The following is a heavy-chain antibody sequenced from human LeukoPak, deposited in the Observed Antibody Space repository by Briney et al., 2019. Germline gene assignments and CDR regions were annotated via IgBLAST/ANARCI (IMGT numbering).Heavy chain of an antibody. Sequence: PGGSLRLSCAASGFTFSSYSMNWVRQAPGKGLEWVSSISSSSSYIYYADSVKGRFTISRDNAKNSLYLQMNSLRAEDTAVYYCVRGMTTVTTAFDYWGQGTLVTVSS. D-gene: IGHD4-17*01. CDR1: GFTFSSYS. CDR2: ISSSSSYI. V-gene: IGHV3-21*01. CDR3: VRGMTTVTTAFDY. J-gene: IGHJ4*02.